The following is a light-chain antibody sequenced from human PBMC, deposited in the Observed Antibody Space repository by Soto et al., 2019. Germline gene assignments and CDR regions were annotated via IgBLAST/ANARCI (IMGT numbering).Light chain of an antibody. V-gene: IGKV3-20*01. CDR1: QSVNNF. CDR3: QQYGSSPWT. CDR2: DAS. J-gene: IGKJ1*01. Sequence: ETLLTHSPATLSLSPGERATLSCRASQSVNNFLAWYQQKPGQAPRLLIYDASNRATGIPDRFSGSGSGTDFTLTISRLELEDFAVYYCQQYGSSPWTFGQGTKVDIK.